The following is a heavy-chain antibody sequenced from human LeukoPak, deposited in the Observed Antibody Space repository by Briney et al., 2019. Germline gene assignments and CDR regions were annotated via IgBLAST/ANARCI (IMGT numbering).Heavy chain of an antibody. V-gene: IGHV3-49*04. D-gene: IGHD3-22*01. CDR1: GFTFSSYS. CDR2: IRSKVYGGTT. CDR3: SGGSGGYPDY. Sequence: GGSLRLSCAASGFTFSSYSMNWVRQTPGKGLEWVGFIRSKVYGGTTDYAASVKGRFTISRDDSKSIAYLQMNSLKTEDTALYYCSGGSGGYPDYWGQGTLVTVSS. J-gene: IGHJ4*02.